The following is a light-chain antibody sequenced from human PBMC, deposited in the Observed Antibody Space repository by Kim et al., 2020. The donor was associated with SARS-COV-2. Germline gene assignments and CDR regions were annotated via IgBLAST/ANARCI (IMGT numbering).Light chain of an antibody. CDR2: LNSDGSH. CDR3: QTWGTGIHVV. J-gene: IGLJ2*01. V-gene: IGLV4-69*01. Sequence: SVKLTCTLSSGHSSDAIAWHQQQPEKGPRYLMKLNSDGSHSKGDGIPDRFSGSSSGAESYLTISSLQSEDEADYYCQTWGTGIHVVFGGGTQLTVL. CDR1: SGHSSDA.